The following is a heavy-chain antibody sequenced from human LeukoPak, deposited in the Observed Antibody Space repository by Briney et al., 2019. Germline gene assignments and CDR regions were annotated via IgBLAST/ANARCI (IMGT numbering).Heavy chain of an antibody. Sequence: GGSLRLSCAASGFSFSTYGLHWVRHTPGKGLEWVAFIRYDGSNEYYADSVKGRFTISRDNSKNTLHLQMNSLRAEDTAVYYCARGYYDSSGYYYYYYYMDVWGKGTTVTVSS. J-gene: IGHJ6*03. CDR1: GFSFSTYG. V-gene: IGHV3-30*02. D-gene: IGHD3-22*01. CDR2: IRYDGSNE. CDR3: ARGYYDSSGYYYYYYYMDV.